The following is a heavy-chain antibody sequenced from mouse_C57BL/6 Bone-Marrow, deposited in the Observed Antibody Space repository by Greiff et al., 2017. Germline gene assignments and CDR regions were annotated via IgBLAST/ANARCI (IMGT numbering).Heavy chain of an antibody. Sequence: VQLQQPGAELVMPGASVKLSCKASGYTFTSYWMHWVKQRPGQGLEWIGEIDPSDSYTNYNQKFKGKSTLTVDKSSSTAYMQLSSLTSEDSAVYYGARGGNSMVTTKGFAYWGQGTLVTVSA. CDR2: IDPSDSYT. D-gene: IGHD2-1*01. CDR3: ARGGNSMVTTKGFAY. J-gene: IGHJ3*01. CDR1: GYTFTSYW. V-gene: IGHV1-69*01.